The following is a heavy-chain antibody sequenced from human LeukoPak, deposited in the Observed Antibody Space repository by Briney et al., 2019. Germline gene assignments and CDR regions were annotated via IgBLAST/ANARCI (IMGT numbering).Heavy chain of an antibody. V-gene: IGHV4-39*07. Sequence: SETLSLTCTVSGGSISSGSFYWGWIRQPPGKGLEWIGSIYYRGSTFYNPSLTSRVTISVDTSKNQFSLKLSSVTAADTAVYYCARGRSGLDHCSGGSCYSGAEFDYWGQGTLVTVSS. D-gene: IGHD2-15*01. CDR3: ARGRSGLDHCSGGSCYSGAEFDY. J-gene: IGHJ4*02. CDR2: IYYRGST. CDR1: GGSISSGSFY.